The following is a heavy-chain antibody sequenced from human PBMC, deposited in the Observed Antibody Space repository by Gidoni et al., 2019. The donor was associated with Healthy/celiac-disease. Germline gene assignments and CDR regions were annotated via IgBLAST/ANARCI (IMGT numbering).Heavy chain of an antibody. J-gene: IGHJ6*02. CDR2: IKQDGSEK. CDR3: ARIGGGDFWSGYYNHYYYYGMDV. D-gene: IGHD3-3*01. CDR1: GFTFSSYW. V-gene: IGHV3-7*03. Sequence: VQLVESGGGLVQPGGSLRLSCAASGFTFSSYWMSWVRQAPGKGLEWVANIKQDGSEKYYVDSVKGRFTISRDNAKNSLYLQMNSLRAEDTAVYYCARIGGGDFWSGYYNHYYYYGMDVWGQGTTVTVSS.